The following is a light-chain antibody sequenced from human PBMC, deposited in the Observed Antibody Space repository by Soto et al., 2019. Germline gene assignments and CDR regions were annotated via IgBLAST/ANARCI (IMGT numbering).Light chain of an antibody. J-gene: IGLJ1*01. V-gene: IGLV2-14*03. Sequence: QSVLTQAASGSGSHGQSITISCTGTSSDIGAYNFVSWYQQHPGKAPKLMLYDVNIRPSGVSNRFSGSKSGNTASLTISGLQAEDEADYYCSSYTSSSTFYVFGTGTKVTVL. CDR3: SSYTSSSTFYV. CDR1: SSDIGAYNF. CDR2: DVN.